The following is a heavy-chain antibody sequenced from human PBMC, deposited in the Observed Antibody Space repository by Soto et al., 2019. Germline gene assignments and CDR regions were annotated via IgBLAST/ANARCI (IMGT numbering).Heavy chain of an antibody. Sequence: GGSLRLSCAASGFTFSSYAMSWVRQAPGKGLEWVSAISGSGGSTYYADSVKGRLTISRDNSKNTLYLQMNSLRAEDTAVYYCAKDQAWDDFWSGYYSPKYYFDYWGQGTLVTVSS. J-gene: IGHJ4*02. CDR3: AKDQAWDDFWSGYYSPKYYFDY. CDR2: ISGSGGST. V-gene: IGHV3-23*01. CDR1: GFTFSSYA. D-gene: IGHD3-3*01.